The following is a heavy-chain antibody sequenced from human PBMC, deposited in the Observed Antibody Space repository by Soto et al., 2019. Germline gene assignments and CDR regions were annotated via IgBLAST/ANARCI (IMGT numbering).Heavy chain of an antibody. J-gene: IGHJ6*02. Sequence: SLRLSCSASVFTFSSYEMNWFRQAPGQGLEWVSHISDSGGTVYYADSVKGRFTVSRDNAQNSVYLQMNSLRTEDTAVYYCARDLLHYDFWSGYSAYFYYGMDVWGPGTTVTVSS. CDR3: ARDLLHYDFWSGYSAYFYYGMDV. CDR2: ISDSGGTV. V-gene: IGHV3-48*03. D-gene: IGHD3-3*01. CDR1: VFTFSSYE.